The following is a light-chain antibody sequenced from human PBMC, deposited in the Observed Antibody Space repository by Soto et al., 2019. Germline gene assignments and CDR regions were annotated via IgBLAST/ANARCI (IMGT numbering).Light chain of an antibody. V-gene: IGLV1-47*01. CDR3: AAWDDSLSGLVV. CDR2: RNN. J-gene: IGLJ2*01. CDR1: SPNIGSNY. Sequence: QSVLTQPPSASGTPGQRVTISCSGSSPNIGSNYVSWYQQLPGTAPKLLIDRNNQRPSGVPDRFSGSKSGTSASLAISGLRSEDEADYYCAAWDDSLSGLVVFGGGTQLTVL.